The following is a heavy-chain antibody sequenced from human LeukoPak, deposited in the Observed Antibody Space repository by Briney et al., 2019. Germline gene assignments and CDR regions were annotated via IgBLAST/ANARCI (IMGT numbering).Heavy chain of an antibody. CDR1: GGSISSGGYY. D-gene: IGHD1-26*01. Sequence: SQTLSLTCPVSGGSISSGGYYWSWIRQHPGKGLEWIGYIHSNGYTNYHPSLKSRVPISVDTSKNQFSLKVTSVTAADTAMYYCTKREGPMSGSYDYFDPWGQGTLVTVS. CDR2: IHSNGYT. J-gene: IGHJ5*02. CDR3: TKREGPMSGSYDYFDP. V-gene: IGHV4-31*03.